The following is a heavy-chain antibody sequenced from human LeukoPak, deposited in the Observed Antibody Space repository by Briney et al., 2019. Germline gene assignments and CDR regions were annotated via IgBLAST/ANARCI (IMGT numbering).Heavy chain of an antibody. J-gene: IGHJ4*02. CDR1: GYTFTSYG. V-gene: IGHV1-18*01. CDR3: AITPSQYSSGWEGDY. CDR2: ISAYNGNT. Sequence: ASVKVSCKASGYTFTSYGISWVRQAPGQGLEWMGWISAYNGNTNYAQKLQGRVTITTDTSTSTAYMELRSLRSDDTAVYYCAITPSQYSSGWEGDYWGQGTLVTVSS. D-gene: IGHD6-19*01.